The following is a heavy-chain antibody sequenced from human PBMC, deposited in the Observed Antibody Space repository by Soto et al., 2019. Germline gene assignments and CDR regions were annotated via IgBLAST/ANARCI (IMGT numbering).Heavy chain of an antibody. V-gene: IGHV1-69*01. CDR1: GGTFSSYA. CDR3: ARVHAPSGYDFWSGYDGSYFDS. CDR2: IIPIFGTA. D-gene: IGHD3-3*01. Sequence: QVQLVQSGAEVKKPGSSVKVSCKASGGTFSSYAISWVRQAPGQGLEWMGGIIPIFGTANYAQKFQGRVTITADESTSTAYMELSSLRSEDAAVYYCARVHAPSGYDFWSGYDGSYFDSWGQGTLVTVSS. J-gene: IGHJ4*02.